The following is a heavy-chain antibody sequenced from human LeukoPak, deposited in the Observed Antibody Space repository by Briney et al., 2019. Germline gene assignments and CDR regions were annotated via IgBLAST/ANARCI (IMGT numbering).Heavy chain of an antibody. CDR3: ARVSPKPYYFDY. CDR1: GGSISSGGSY. V-gene: IGHV4-31*03. J-gene: IGHJ4*02. Sequence: SETLSLTCTVSGGSISSGGSYWSWIRQHPGKGLEWIGYIYYSGSTYYNPSLKSRVTISVDTSKNQFSLKLSSVTAADTAVYYCARVSPKPYYFDYWGQGTLVTVSS. CDR2: IYYSGST.